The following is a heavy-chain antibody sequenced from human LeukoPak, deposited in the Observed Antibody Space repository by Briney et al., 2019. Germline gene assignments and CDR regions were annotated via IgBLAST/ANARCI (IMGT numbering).Heavy chain of an antibody. CDR1: GFTFNNAW. CDR3: ATPRMGGSHSFDY. J-gene: IGHJ4*02. D-gene: IGHD2-15*01. V-gene: IGHV3-15*01. CDR2: VNSKTDGCAK. Sequence: PGGSLRLSCAASGFTFNNAWMSWVGRAPGKGLEWVGRVNSKTDGCAKDYAAPVKGRFTVSIDDSKNTLVLQMNSVKTEDTAVYYCATPRMGGSHSFDYWGQGTLVTVSS.